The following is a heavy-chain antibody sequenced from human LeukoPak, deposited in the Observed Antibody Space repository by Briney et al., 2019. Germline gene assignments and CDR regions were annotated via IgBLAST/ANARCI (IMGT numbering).Heavy chain of an antibody. J-gene: IGHJ5*02. Sequence: ASVKVSCKASGYTFTGYYMHWVRQAPGQGLEWMGWINPNSGGTNYAQKFQGRVTMTRDTSISTAYMELSRLRSDDTAVYYCARVGYDFRSGPSWGFDPWGQGTLVTVSS. V-gene: IGHV1-2*02. CDR3: ARVGYDFRSGPSWGFDP. CDR1: GYTFTGYY. CDR2: INPNSGGT. D-gene: IGHD3-3*01.